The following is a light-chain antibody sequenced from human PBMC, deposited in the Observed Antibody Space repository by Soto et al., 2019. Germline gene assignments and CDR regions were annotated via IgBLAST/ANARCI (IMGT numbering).Light chain of an antibody. Sequence: EIVLTQPPDTLSLSPGERATLSCRASQSIRSERLAWYQQKPGQAPRLVIFDASNRASGMPERFSGSGSGTDFTLTIARLEPEDFAVYYCQEYDGAPITFGLGTRLEIK. CDR2: DAS. J-gene: IGKJ5*01. CDR1: QSIRSER. CDR3: QEYDGAPIT. V-gene: IGKV3-20*01.